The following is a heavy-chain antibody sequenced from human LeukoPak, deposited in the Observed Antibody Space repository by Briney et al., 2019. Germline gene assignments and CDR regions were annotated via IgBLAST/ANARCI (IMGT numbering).Heavy chain of an antibody. CDR2: INHSGST. V-gene: IGHV4-34*01. CDR3: ARGYYDSSGRFDY. J-gene: IGHJ4*02. D-gene: IGHD3-22*01. Sequence: SETLSLTCAVYGGSFSGYYWSWIRQPPGKGLEWIGEINHSGSTNYNPSLKSRVTISVDTSKNQFSLKLSSVTAADTAVYYCARGYYDSSGRFDYWGQGTLVTVSS. CDR1: GGSFSGYY.